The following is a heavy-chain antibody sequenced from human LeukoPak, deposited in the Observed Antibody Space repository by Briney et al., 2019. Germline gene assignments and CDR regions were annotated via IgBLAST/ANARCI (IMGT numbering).Heavy chain of an antibody. J-gene: IGHJ4*02. V-gene: IGHV1-69*06. CDR3: ARVMEIGCSGGSCSGYYFDY. CDR1: GYSLSNYG. CDR2: IIPIFGTA. D-gene: IGHD2-15*01. Sequence: ASVKVSCKASGYSLSNYGVSWVRQAPGQGLEWMGGIIPIFGTANYAQKFQGRVTITADKSTSTAYMELSSLRSEDTAVYYCARVMEIGCSGGSCSGYYFDYWGQGTLVTVSS.